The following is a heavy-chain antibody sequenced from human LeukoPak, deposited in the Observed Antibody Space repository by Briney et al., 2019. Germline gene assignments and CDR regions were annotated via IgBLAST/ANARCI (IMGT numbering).Heavy chain of an antibody. D-gene: IGHD2-2*02. CDR3: ATGVVVVPAAIEPEYFQH. Sequence: ASVKVSCKASGYTFTSYYMHWVRQAPGQGLEWMGIINPSGGSTSYAQKFQGRVTMTRDTSTSTVYMGLSSLRSEDTAVYYCATGVVVVPAAIEPEYFQHWGQGTLVTVSS. J-gene: IGHJ1*01. CDR1: GYTFTSYY. V-gene: IGHV1-46*01. CDR2: INPSGGST.